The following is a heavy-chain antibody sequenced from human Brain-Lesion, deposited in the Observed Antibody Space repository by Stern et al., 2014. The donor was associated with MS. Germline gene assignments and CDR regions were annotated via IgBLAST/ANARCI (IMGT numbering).Heavy chain of an antibody. J-gene: IGHJ4*02. D-gene: IGHD2-21*01. V-gene: IGHV4-34*01. CDR1: GGSFSGYY. CDR3: ARDVGGAFDY. CDR2: INHSGRI. Sequence: QAQLQQWGAGLLKPSETLSLTCGVYGGSFSGYYWTWIRQPPGKGLEWIGEINHSGRINYNPSLESRVTMSVDTSKHQLSLRLSSATAADTAVYYCARDVGGAFDYWGQGTLVTVSS.